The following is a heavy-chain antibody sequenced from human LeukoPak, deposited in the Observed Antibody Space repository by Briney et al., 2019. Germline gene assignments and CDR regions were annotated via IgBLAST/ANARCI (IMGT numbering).Heavy chain of an antibody. J-gene: IGHJ4*02. CDR2: INSNSGAT. Sequence: ASVKVSCKTSGYTFSGYFIHWVRQAAGQGLEWMGRINSNSGATEYRQNFQGRVAMSRDTSISTASMELSWLTSDDTAVYYCARDLSSTPNWEFDYWGQGTLVTVSS. D-gene: IGHD7-27*01. CDR3: ARDLSSTPNWEFDY. V-gene: IGHV1-2*06. CDR1: GYTFSGYF.